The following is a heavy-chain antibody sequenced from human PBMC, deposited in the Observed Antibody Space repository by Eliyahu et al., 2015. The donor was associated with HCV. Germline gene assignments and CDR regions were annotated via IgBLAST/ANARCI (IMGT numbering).Heavy chain of an antibody. J-gene: IGHJ4*02. Sequence: QLQLQESGPGLVKPSETLSLTCTVSGGXISXXSYYWGWIRQPPGKGLEWIGSIYYSGSTYYNPSLKSRVTISVDTSKNQFSLKLSSVTAADTAVYYCAREGMATIREGPYFDYWGQGTLVTVSS. CDR3: AREGMATIREGPYFDY. CDR2: IYYSGST. D-gene: IGHD5-24*01. CDR1: GGXISXXSYY. V-gene: IGHV4-39*07.